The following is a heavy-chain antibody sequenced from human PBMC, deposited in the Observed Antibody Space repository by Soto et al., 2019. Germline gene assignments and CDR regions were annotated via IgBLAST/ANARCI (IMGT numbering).Heavy chain of an antibody. CDR2: INPNSGGT. V-gene: IGHV1-2*02. Sequence: QVQLVQSGAEVKKPGASVKVSCKASGYTFTGYYMHWVRQAPGQGLEWMGWINPNSGGTNYAQKFQGRVTMTRDTSISTAYMELSRLRSDDMAVYYCAAGGLWLRPRRTWFDPWGQGTLVTVSS. CDR3: AAGGLWLRPRRTWFDP. CDR1: GYTFTGYY. D-gene: IGHD5-18*01. J-gene: IGHJ5*02.